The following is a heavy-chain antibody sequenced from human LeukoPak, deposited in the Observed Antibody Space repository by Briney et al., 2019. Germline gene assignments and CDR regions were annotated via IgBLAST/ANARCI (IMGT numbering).Heavy chain of an antibody. CDR1: GFTFSDYY. Sequence: GGSLRLSCAASGFTFSDYYMSWIRQAPGKGLEWVSYISSSGSTIYYADSVKGRFTISRDNSKNTLYLQMNSLRAEDTAVYYCARDPDYGDSDYWGQGTLVTVSS. V-gene: IGHV3-11*04. D-gene: IGHD4-17*01. CDR2: ISSSGSTI. J-gene: IGHJ4*02. CDR3: ARDPDYGDSDY.